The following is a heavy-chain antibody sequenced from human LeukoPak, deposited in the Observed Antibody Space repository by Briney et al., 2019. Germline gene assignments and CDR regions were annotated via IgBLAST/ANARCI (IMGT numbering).Heavy chain of an antibody. CDR2: ISYDGSNK. Sequence: GGSLRLSCAASGFTFSSYGMHWVRQAPGKGLEWVAVISYDGSNKYYADSVKGRFTISRDNSKNTLYLQINSLRAEDTAVYYCAKNCPVAESSWYLNGCDYWGQGTLVTVSS. CDR1: GFTFSSYG. D-gene: IGHD6-13*01. CDR3: AKNCPVAESSWYLNGCDY. V-gene: IGHV3-30*18. J-gene: IGHJ4*02.